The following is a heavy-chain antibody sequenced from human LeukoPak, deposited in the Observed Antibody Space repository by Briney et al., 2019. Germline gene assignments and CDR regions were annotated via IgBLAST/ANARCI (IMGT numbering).Heavy chain of an antibody. CDR1: GGSVISTNW. CDR3: AREGGFYRPLDY. Sequence: PSETLSLTCGVSGGSVISTNWWTWVRQPPGKGLEWIGEVHLDGRTNYNPSLESRLTISVDLSENHVSLKLTSVTAADTAVYYCAREGGFYRPLDYSGQGTLVTVS. D-gene: IGHD3-3*01. CDR2: VHLDGRT. J-gene: IGHJ4*02. V-gene: IGHV4-4*02.